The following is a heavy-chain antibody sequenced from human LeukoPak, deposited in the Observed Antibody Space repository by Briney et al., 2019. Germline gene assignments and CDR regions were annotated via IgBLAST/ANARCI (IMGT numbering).Heavy chain of an antibody. CDR2: ISASGTST. Sequence: GGSLRLSCAASGFTFSSYAMSWVRQAPGKGLEWVSAISASGTSTYYADSVKGRFTISRDNSKNTLYLQMNSLRAEDTAVYYCAKGLRFLEWLFDAFDYWGQGTLVTVSP. V-gene: IGHV3-23*01. CDR1: GFTFSSYA. J-gene: IGHJ4*02. D-gene: IGHD3-3*01. CDR3: AKGLRFLEWLFDAFDY.